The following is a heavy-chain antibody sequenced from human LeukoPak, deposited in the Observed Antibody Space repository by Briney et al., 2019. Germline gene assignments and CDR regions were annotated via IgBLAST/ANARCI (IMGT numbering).Heavy chain of an antibody. CDR2: ISYDGSNK. CDR3: AKDPFWGLNEESKYFDY. CDR1: GFTFSSYA. D-gene: IGHD7-27*01. J-gene: IGHJ4*02. Sequence: PGGSLRLSCAASGFTFSSYAMHWVRQAPGKGLEWVAVISYDGSNKYYADSVKGRFTISRDNSKNTLYLQMNSLRAEDTAVYYCAKDPFWGLNEESKYFDYWGQGTLVTVSS. V-gene: IGHV3-30-3*01.